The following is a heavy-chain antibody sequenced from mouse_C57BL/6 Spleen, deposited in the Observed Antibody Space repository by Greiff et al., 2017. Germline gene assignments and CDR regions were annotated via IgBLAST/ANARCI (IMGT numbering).Heavy chain of an antibody. D-gene: IGHD1-1*01. Sequence: QVQLQQPGAELVKPGASVKVSCKASGYTFTSYWMHWVKQRPGQGLEWIGRIHPSDSDTNYNQKFKGKATLTVDKSSSTAYIQLSSLTSGDAAVSYCAIDSYGSSHWCQGTTLTVSS. CDR3: AIDSYGSSH. J-gene: IGHJ2*01. CDR1: GYTFTSYW. V-gene: IGHV1-74*01. CDR2: IHPSDSDT.